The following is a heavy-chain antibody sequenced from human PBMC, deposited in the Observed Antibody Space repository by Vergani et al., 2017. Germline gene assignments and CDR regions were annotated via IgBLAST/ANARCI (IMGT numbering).Heavy chain of an antibody. CDR2: IYYSGST. CDR1: GGSISSSSYY. V-gene: IGHV4-39*01. D-gene: IGHD3-22*01. J-gene: IGHJ1*01. CDR3: ARRGNLYDRALV. Sequence: QLQLQESGPGLVKPSETLSLTCTVSGGSISSSSYYWGWIRQPPGKGLEWIGRIYYSGSTYYNPSLKSRVTISVDTSKNQFSLNLSSVTAADTAVYYCARRGNLYDRALVWGQGTLVTVSS.